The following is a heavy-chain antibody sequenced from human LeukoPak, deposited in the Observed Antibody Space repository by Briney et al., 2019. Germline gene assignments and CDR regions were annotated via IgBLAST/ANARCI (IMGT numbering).Heavy chain of an antibody. CDR3: ARTGIAVAGYFDY. CDR2: ISYDGSNK. J-gene: IGHJ4*02. V-gene: IGHV3-30-3*01. CDR1: GFTFSNYW. Sequence: GGSLRLSCAGSGFTFSNYWMTWVRQAPGKGLEWVAVISYDGSNKYYADSVKGRFTISRDNSKNTLYLQMNSLRAEDTAVYYCARTGIAVAGYFDYWGQGTLVTVSS. D-gene: IGHD6-19*01.